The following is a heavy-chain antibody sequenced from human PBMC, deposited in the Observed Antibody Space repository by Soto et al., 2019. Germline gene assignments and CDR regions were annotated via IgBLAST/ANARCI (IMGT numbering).Heavy chain of an antibody. CDR3: GKDWHCNRGSCYFDY. CDR2: ISNSGGNT. V-gene: IGHV3-23*01. Sequence: GGSLRLSCAASGFTFSSYAMSWVRQAPGKGLEWVSAISNSGGNTLYTDSVKGRFTISRDNSKNTLFLQMNSLRVEDTAVYYCGKDWHCNRGSCYFDYWGQGTLVTVSS. CDR1: GFTFSSYA. J-gene: IGHJ4*03. D-gene: IGHD2-15*01.